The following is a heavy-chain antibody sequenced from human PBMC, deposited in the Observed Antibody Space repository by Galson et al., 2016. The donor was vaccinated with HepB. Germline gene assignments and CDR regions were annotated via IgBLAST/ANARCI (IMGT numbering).Heavy chain of an antibody. CDR1: GYRFTNNW. J-gene: IGHJ1*01. Sequence: QSGAEVKKPGESLKISCKGSGYRFTNNWIAWVRQMPGKGLEWMGIIYPDDSETTYSPSFQGQVTISADKSINTAYLQWKSVKASDTAMYYCARLSGYYDFLSGSVTSKGSGRYVQHWGQGTAVTVSS. CDR2: IYPDDSET. V-gene: IGHV5-51*01. CDR3: ARLSGYYDFLSGSVTSKGSGRYVQH. D-gene: IGHD3-3*01.